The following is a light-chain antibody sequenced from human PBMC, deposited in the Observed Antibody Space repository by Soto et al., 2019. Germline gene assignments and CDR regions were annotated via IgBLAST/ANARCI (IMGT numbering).Light chain of an antibody. J-gene: IGLJ3*02. CDR2: SNN. CDR3: ASCAASLSVLV. Sequence: QSVLTQPPSASGTHGQRVTISCSGSSSNIGSNYVYWYQQLPGTAPKLLIYSNNQRPSGVPDRFSGSKSGTSASLAISGLRSEDEADYYWASCAASLSVLVFGGGTKLTVL. CDR1: SSNIGSNY. V-gene: IGLV1-47*02.